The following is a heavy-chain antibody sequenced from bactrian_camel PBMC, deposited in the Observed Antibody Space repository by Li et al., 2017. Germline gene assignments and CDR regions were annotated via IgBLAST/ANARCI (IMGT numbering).Heavy chain of an antibody. J-gene: IGHJ4*01. Sequence: QLVESGGGLVQPGGSLRISCAASGFTFSSYYMSWVRQAPGKGLEWISSIYGGEINTYYAESVKGRFTISRDNAKNTLYLQLNSLKTEDTAMYYCVKSLWVGADSGSFDYWGQGTQVTVS. V-gene: IGHV3-2*01. CDR1: GFTFSSYY. CDR2: IYGGEINT. D-gene: IGHD5*01. CDR3: VKSLWVGADSGSFDY.